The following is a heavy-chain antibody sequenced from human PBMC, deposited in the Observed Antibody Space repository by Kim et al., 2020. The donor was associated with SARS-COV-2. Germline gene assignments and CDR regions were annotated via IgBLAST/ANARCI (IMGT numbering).Heavy chain of an antibody. CDR2: VSAAGLRT. J-gene: IGHJ4*01. Sequence: GGSLRLSCAASGYTFSSYAMTWARQAPGKGLEWVAAVSAAGLRTYYADSLKGRFTISRDNSKNTVNLQMNSLRPEDSAVYYCAKGQSGTRQERYSDYWG. CDR1: GYTFSSYA. D-gene: IGHD1-26*01. CDR3: AKGQSGTRQERYSDY. V-gene: IGHV3-23*01.